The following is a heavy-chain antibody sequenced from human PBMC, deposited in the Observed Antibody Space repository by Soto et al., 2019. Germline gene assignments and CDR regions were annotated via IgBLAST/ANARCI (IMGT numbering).Heavy chain of an antibody. CDR2: ISAYNGNT. D-gene: IGHD3-10*01. J-gene: IGHJ6*02. CDR3: ARGGYGSGSYLPYYYYGMDV. CDR1: GYTFTSYG. Sequence: GASVKVSCKASGYTFTSYGISWVRQAPGQGLEWMGWISAYNGNTNYAQKLQGRVTMTTDTSTSTAYMELRSLRSDDTAVYYCARGGYGSGSYLPYYYYGMDVWGQGTTVTVS. V-gene: IGHV1-18*04.